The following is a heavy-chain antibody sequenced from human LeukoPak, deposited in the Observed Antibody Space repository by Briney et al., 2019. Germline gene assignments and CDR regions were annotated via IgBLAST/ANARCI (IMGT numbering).Heavy chain of an antibody. Sequence: PGGSLRLSCAPSGFTFSSQPMHWVRQTPGKGLEWVALISFDGKNKFYGDSVIGRFTISRDNTKNTLFLQMNSLRAEDMGVYYCVRPMSTTRNFEPWGQGTLVTVSS. CDR3: VRPMSTTRNFEP. J-gene: IGHJ4*02. CDR2: ISFDGKNK. V-gene: IGHV3-30*03. CDR1: GFTFSSQP. D-gene: IGHD1-1*01.